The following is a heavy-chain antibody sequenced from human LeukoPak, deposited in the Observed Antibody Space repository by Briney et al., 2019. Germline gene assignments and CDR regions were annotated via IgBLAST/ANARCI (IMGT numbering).Heavy chain of an antibody. Sequence: PGGSLRLSCAVSGLTFNNYAMSWVRQAPGQGLEWVSGISGRGASKYYADSVKGRFTISRDNSKNTLYLQMNSLRAEDTAVYYCAKGVVVAPDVTPFDYWGQGTLVTVSS. V-gene: IGHV3-23*01. CDR2: ISGRGASK. J-gene: IGHJ4*02. CDR1: GLTFNNYA. CDR3: AKGVVVAPDVTPFDY. D-gene: IGHD2-2*01.